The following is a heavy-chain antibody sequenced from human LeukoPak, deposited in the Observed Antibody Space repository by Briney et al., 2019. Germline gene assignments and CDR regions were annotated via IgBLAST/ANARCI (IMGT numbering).Heavy chain of an antibody. CDR1: GGSISSYY. D-gene: IGHD1-7*01. J-gene: IGHJ3*02. CDR3: ARESSTRITGTTYAFDI. CDR2: IYHSGST. V-gene: IGHV4-59*12. Sequence: PSETLSLTCLVSGGSISSYYWTWIRQPPGKGLEWIGYIYHSGSTYYNPSLKSRVTISVDRSKNQFSLKLSSVTAADTAVYYCARESSTRITGTTYAFDIWGQGTMVTVSS.